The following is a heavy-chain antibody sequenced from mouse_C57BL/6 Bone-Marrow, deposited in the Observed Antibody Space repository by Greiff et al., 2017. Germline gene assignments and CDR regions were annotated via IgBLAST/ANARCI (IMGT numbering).Heavy chain of an antibody. D-gene: IGHD2-1*01. CDR3: VYGKLSPY. CDR1: GFTFSDAW. V-gene: IGHV6-6*01. J-gene: IGHJ3*01. Sequence: EVQLQQSGGGLVQPGGSMKLSCAASGFTFSDAWMDWVRQSPEKGLEWVAEIRNKANNLATYYAESVKGRFTISRDDSKSRVYLQMNSLRAEDTVIYYCVYGKLSPYWGQGTLVTVSA. CDR2: IRNKANNLAT.